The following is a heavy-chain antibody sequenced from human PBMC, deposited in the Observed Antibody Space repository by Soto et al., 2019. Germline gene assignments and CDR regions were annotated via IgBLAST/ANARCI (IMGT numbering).Heavy chain of an antibody. CDR2: ISSSSSYI. V-gene: IGHV3-21*01. Sequence: PGGSLRLSCAASGFTFSSYSMNWVRQAPGKGLEWVSSISSSSSYIYYADSVKGRFTISRDNAKNSLYLQMNSLRAEDTAVYYCARDRPPIITGTTVRAFDIWGQGTMVTVS. D-gene: IGHD1-7*01. CDR3: ARDRPPIITGTTVRAFDI. J-gene: IGHJ3*02. CDR1: GFTFSSYS.